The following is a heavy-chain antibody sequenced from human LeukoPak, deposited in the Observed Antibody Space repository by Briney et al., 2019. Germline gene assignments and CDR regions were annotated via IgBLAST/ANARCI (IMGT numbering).Heavy chain of an antibody. CDR2: INPNSGGT. Sequence: ASVKVSCKASGYTFTGYYMHWVRQAPGQGLEWMGWINPNSGGTNYAQKFQGRVTMTRDTSISTAYMELSRLRSDDTAVYYCARDQRNRRCYYDSSGLWWFDPWGQGTLVTVSS. CDR3: ARDQRNRRCYYDSSGLWWFDP. D-gene: IGHD3-22*01. V-gene: IGHV1-2*02. J-gene: IGHJ5*02. CDR1: GYTFTGYY.